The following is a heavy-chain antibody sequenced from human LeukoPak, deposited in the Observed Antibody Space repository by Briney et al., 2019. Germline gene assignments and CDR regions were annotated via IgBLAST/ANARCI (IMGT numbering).Heavy chain of an antibody. CDR3: ARMDDNYDFWSGYFDSYFDY. J-gene: IGHJ4*02. D-gene: IGHD3-3*01. Sequence: ASMKVSCKASGYTFTGYYMHWVRQAPGQGLEWMGWINPNSGGTNYAQKFQGRVTMTRDTSISTAYMELSRLRSDDTAVYYCARMDDNYDFWSGYFDSYFDYWGQGTLVTVSS. V-gene: IGHV1-2*02. CDR1: GYTFTGYY. CDR2: INPNSGGT.